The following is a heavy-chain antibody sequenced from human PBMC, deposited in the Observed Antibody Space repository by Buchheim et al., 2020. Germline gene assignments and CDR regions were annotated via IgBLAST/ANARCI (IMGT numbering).Heavy chain of an antibody. V-gene: IGHV3-66*01. Sequence: EVQLVESGGGLVQPGGSLRLSCAASGFTVSSNYMSWVRQAPGKGLECVSVIYSGGSTYYADSVKGRFTISRDNSKNTLYLQMNSLRAEDTAVYYCARGPPGFYYYGMDVWGQGTT. CDR1: GFTVSSNY. CDR2: IYSGGST. CDR3: ARGPPGFYYYGMDV. J-gene: IGHJ6*02.